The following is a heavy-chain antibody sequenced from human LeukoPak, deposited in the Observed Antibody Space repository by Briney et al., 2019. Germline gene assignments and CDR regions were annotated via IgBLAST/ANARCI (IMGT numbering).Heavy chain of an antibody. CDR2: INHIGST. D-gene: IGHD2-2*01. CDR3: ARVPGAMGYYYIDV. V-gene: IGHV4-34*01. CDR1: GGSLTGYY. Sequence: PSETLSLTCAVYGGSLTGYYWSWIRQPPGKGLEWIGEINHIGSTNYNPSLRSRVTISQDTSKNQFSLKLRYVTAADTAVYYCARVPGAMGYYYIDVWGKGTPVTVSS. J-gene: IGHJ6*03.